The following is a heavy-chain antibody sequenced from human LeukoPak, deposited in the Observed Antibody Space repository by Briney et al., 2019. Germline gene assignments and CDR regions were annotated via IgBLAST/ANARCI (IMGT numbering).Heavy chain of an antibody. J-gene: IGHJ4*02. CDR1: GFTFTSSA. V-gene: IGHV1-58*02. Sequence: SVKVSCKASGFTFTSSAMQWVRQVRGQRLEWIGWIVVGSGNTNYAQKFQERVTITRDMSTSTAYMELSSLRSEDTAVYYCARKLGEPGENWGQGTLVTVSS. D-gene: IGHD1-14*01. CDR3: ARKLGEPGEN. CDR2: IVVGSGNT.